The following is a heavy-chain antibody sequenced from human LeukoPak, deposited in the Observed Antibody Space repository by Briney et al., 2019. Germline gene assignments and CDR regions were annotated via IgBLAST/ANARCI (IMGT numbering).Heavy chain of an antibody. CDR3: ARGPSIAARYAAFDI. J-gene: IGHJ3*02. CDR1: ELTFTSYE. D-gene: IGHD6-6*01. V-gene: IGHV3-48*03. Sequence: GGSLRLSCAASELTFTSYELNWVRQAPGKGLEWVSYISSSGNTISYADSVKGRFTISRDNAKNSLYLQVISLRAEDTAVYYCARGPSIAARYAAFDIWGQGTMVTVSS. CDR2: ISSSGNTI.